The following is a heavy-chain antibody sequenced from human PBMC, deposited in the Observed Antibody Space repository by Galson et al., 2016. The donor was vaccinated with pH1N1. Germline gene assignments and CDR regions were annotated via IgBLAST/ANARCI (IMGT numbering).Heavy chain of an antibody. V-gene: IGHV1-18*01. Sequence: VKVSCKASGYMFSTYGINWVRKAPGQGPEWMGRISGYNGNTIYAQKFQARISMTIDKSTSTVYMDLRSLRFDDTAVYYCAKGTPPGYYDYWGQGTLVTVSS. J-gene: IGHJ4*02. CDR3: AKGTPPGYYDY. CDR2: ISGYNGNT. CDR1: GYMFSTYG. D-gene: IGHD3-22*01.